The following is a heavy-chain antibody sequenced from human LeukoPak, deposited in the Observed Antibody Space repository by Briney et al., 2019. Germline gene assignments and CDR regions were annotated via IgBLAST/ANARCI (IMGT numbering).Heavy chain of an antibody. D-gene: IGHD3-10*02. V-gene: IGHV3-33*01. J-gene: IGHJ5*02. CDR3: ARDRSVLWFDP. CDR2: IWYDGSNK. Sequence: PGGSLRLSCVASGFTFSNFGMHWVRQAPGKGLEWVAVIWYDGSNKYYADSVKGRFAISRDDSENTLYLQMNSLRVEDTAVYYCARDRSVLWFDPWSQGTLVTVSS. CDR1: GFTFSNFG.